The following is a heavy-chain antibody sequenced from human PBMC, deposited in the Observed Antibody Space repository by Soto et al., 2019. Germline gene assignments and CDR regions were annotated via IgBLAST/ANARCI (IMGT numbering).Heavy chain of an antibody. CDR3: TRGAERTVPPTVQRHLDWVCGH. Sequence: GASVKVSCKASGYTFTSYGISWVRQAPGQGLEWMGWISAYNGNTNYAQKLQGRVTMTTDTSTSTAYMELRSLRSDDTAVYYCTRGAERTVPPTVQRHLDWVCGHWGQGTPVTVSS. CDR1: GYTFTSYG. V-gene: IGHV1-18*01. CDR2: ISAYNGNT. J-gene: IGHJ4*02. D-gene: IGHD3-9*01.